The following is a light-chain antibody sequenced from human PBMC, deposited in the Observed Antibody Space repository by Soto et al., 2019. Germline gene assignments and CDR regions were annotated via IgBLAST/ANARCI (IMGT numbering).Light chain of an antibody. Sequence: IRMTQSPSTLSASVGDRVTITCRVTQYISTWLAWYQQKPGKAPNLLIYDASTLQSGVPSRFSGRGSGTEFTLTISSLQPDDFATYYCQHYNGRFGQGTRVEIK. CDR3: QHYNGR. CDR2: DAS. CDR1: QYISTW. J-gene: IGKJ1*01. V-gene: IGKV1-5*03.